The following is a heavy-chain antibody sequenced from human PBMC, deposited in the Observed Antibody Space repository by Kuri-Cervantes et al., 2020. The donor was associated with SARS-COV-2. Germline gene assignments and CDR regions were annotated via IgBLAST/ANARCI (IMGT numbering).Heavy chain of an antibody. D-gene: IGHD3-22*01. CDR2: IYTSGST. V-gene: IGHV4-4*07. CDR1: GGSISSYY. Sequence: SETLSLTCTVSGGSISSYYWSWIRQPAGKGLEWIGRIYTSGSTNYNPSLKSRVTISVDTSKNQFSLKLSSVTAADTAVYYCARCLYYYDSSGYYYLDWFDPWGQGTLVTVSS. J-gene: IGHJ5*02. CDR3: ARCLYYYDSSGYYYLDWFDP.